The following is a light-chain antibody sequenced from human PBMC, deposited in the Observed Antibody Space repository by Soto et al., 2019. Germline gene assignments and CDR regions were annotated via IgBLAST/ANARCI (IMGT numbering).Light chain of an antibody. Sequence: QSALTQPASVSGSPGQSITISCTGTSSDVGSYNYVSWYQQHPGKVPKLMIYDVSNRPSGVSNRFSGSKSGNTASLTISGLQAEDEADYYCSSYTSSSTLLVFGGGTKLTVL. J-gene: IGLJ2*01. V-gene: IGLV2-14*01. CDR2: DVS. CDR1: SSDVGSYNY. CDR3: SSYTSSSTLLV.